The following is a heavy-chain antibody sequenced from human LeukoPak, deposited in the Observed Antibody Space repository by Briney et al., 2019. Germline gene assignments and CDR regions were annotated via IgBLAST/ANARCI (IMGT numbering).Heavy chain of an antibody. CDR1: GYTFTSYD. CDR3: ARVIVGVLQQANYYYYYYMDV. CDR2: MNPNSGNT. J-gene: IGHJ6*03. Sequence: GASVKVSCKASGYTFTSYDINWVRQATGQGLEWMGWMNPNSGNTGYAQKFQGRVTITRNTSISTAYMELSSLRSEDTAVYYCARVIVGVLQQANYYYYYYMDVWGKGTTVTIS. V-gene: IGHV1-8*03. D-gene: IGHD1-26*01.